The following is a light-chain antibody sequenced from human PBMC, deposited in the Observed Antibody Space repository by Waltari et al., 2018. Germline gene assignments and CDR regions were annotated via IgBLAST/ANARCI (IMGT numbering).Light chain of an antibody. J-gene: IGLJ2*01. CDR1: ALSRQH. V-gene: IGLV3-25*03. CDR2: KDT. Sequence: SSELTQPPSVSVSPGQTATITCSGDALSRQHVHWYQQKPGQAPILVIHKDTERPSGIPERFSGVPSGPTGSLIIAGVQAEDEADYYCQSADTDNFGSYRFFGAGTKLTVL. CDR3: QSADTDNFGSYRF.